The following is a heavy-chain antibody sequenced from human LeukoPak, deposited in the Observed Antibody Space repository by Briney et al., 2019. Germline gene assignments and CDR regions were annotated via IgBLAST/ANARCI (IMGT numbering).Heavy chain of an antibody. J-gene: IGHJ6*03. CDR3: AKDFTIFGVAYYMDV. V-gene: IGHV3-30*02. CDR2: IRYDGSNK. CDR1: GFTFSSYS. Sequence: GGSLRLSCAASGFTFSSYSMNWVRQAPGKGLEWVAFIRYDGSNKYYADSVKGRFTISRDNSKNTLYLQMNSLRAEDTAVYYCAKDFTIFGVAYYMDVWGKGTTVTVSS. D-gene: IGHD3-3*01.